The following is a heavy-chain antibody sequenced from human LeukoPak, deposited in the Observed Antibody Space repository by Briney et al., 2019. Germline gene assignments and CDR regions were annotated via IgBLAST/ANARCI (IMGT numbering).Heavy chain of an antibody. CDR1: GGSFSGYY. CDR2: INHSGST. D-gene: IGHD5-24*01. CDR3: ASREMAASPVDY. Sequence: SETLSLTCAVYGGSFSGYYWSWIRQPPGKGLEWIGEINHSGSTNYNPSLKSRVTISVDTSKNQFSLKLSSVTAADTAVYYCASREMAASPVDYWGRGTLVTVSS. V-gene: IGHV4-34*01. J-gene: IGHJ4*02.